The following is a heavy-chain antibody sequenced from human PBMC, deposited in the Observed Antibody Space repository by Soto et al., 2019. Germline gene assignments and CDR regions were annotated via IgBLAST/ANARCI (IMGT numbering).Heavy chain of an antibody. CDR3: ASAASMDV. CDR1: GFTFGDYA. D-gene: IGHD6-25*01. Sequence: SLRLSCTGSGFTFGDYAIHWVRQAPGKGLEWVGFIRPNAYNGTTEYAPSVQGRFSISRDDSKRIAHLQMNSLKTADTAVYYCASAASMDVWGRGTTVTVSS. J-gene: IGHJ6*02. CDR2: IRPNAYNGTT. V-gene: IGHV3-49*04.